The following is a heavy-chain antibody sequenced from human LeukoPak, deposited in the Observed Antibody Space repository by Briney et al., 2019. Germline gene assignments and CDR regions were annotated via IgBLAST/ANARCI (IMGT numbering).Heavy chain of an antibody. CDR3: ARINKLSDAFDI. CDR1: GYTFSSYD. Sequence: GASVKVSCKASGYTFSSYDINWVRQATGQGLEWMGWMNPNSGNTGYAQKFQGRVTMTRNTSISTAYMELSSLRSEDTAVYYCARINKLSDAFDIWGQGTIVTVSS. D-gene: IGHD1/OR15-1a*01. J-gene: IGHJ3*02. CDR2: MNPNSGNT. V-gene: IGHV1-8*02.